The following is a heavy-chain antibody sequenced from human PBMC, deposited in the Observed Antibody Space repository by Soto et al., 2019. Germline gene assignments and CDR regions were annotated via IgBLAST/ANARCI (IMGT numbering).Heavy chain of an antibody. V-gene: IGHV2-5*02. J-gene: IGHJ4*02. D-gene: IGHD4-17*01. CDR3: ARVPYGDYTLDC. CDR2: IYWDDDK. Sequence: SGPTLVNPTQTLTLTCTFSGFSLSTSGVGVGWIRQPPGKALEWLALIYWDDDKRYSPSLKSRLTITKDTSKNQVVLTMTNMDPVDTATYCCARVPYGDYTLDCWGQGTLGTVSS. CDR1: GFSLSTSGVG.